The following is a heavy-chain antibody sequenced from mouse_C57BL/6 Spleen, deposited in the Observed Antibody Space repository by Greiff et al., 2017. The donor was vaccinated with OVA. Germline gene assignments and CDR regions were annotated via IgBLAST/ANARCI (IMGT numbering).Heavy chain of an antibody. CDR2: IDPSDSYT. D-gene: IGHD1-1*02. CDR1: GYTFTSYW. V-gene: IGHV1-69*01. J-gene: IGHJ3*01. Sequence: QVQLQQSGAELVMPGASVKLSCKASGYTFTSYWMHWVKQRPGQGLEWIGEIDPSDSYTNYNQKFKGKSTLTVDKSSSTAYMQLSSLTSEDSAVYYCARADYGRRWFAYWGQGTLVTVSA. CDR3: ARADYGRRWFAY.